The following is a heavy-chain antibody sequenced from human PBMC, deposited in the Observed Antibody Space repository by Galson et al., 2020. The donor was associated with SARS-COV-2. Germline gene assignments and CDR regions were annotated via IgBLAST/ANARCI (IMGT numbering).Heavy chain of an antibody. D-gene: IGHD3-16*02. CDR3: ARDDRVSLSYWRLYYYYGMDV. J-gene: IGHJ6*02. V-gene: IGHV3-30*04. CDR2: ISYDGSNK. CDR1: GFTFSSYA. Sequence: GGSLRLSCAASGFTFSSYAMHWVRQAPGKGLEWVAVISYDGSNKYYADSVKGRFTISRDNSKNTLYLQMNSLRAEDTAVYYCARDDRVSLSYWRLYYYYGMDVWAQGTTVTVSS.